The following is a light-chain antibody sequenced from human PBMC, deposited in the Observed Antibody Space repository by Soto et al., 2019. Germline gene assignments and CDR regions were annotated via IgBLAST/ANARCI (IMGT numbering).Light chain of an antibody. J-gene: IGLJ2*01. CDR1: SSNIGNNG. V-gene: IGLV1-36*01. Sequence: HSVLTQPPSVSEAPRQRVTISCSGSSSNIGNNGVNWYQQLPGKAPKLLIYYDDMLPSGVSDRFSGSKSGTSASLAISGLQSEDEADYYCAAWDDSLNGPVFGGGTKVTVL. CDR2: YDD. CDR3: AAWDDSLNGPV.